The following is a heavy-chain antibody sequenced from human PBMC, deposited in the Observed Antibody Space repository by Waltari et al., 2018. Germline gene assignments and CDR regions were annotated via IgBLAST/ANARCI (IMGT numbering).Heavy chain of an antibody. CDR3: ARVAGNNWFDP. CDR1: GDSVSRNSAA. CDR2: TYYRSKWYN. V-gene: IGHV6-1*01. Sequence: QVQLQQSGPGLVKPSQTLSLTCSLPGDSVSRNSAAWKRNRQSPSRGLEWLGRTYYRSKWYNDYAVSVKSRITINPDTSKNQFSLQLNSVTPEDTAVYYCARVAGNNWFDPWGQGTLVTVSS. J-gene: IGHJ5*02.